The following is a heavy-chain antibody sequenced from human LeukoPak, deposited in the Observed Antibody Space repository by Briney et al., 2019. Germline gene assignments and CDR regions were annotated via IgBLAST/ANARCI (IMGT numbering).Heavy chain of an antibody. D-gene: IGHD6-19*01. J-gene: IGHJ6*03. CDR1: GFTFSSYA. CDR2: INWNGGST. Sequence: GGSLRLSCAASGFTFSSYAMSWVRQAPGKGLEWVSGINWNGGSTGYADSVKGRFTISRDNAKNSLYLQMNSLRAEDTALYYCARGYSSGWYLYYYYYYTDVWGKGTTVTISS. CDR3: ARGYSSGWYLYYYYYYTDV. V-gene: IGHV3-20*04.